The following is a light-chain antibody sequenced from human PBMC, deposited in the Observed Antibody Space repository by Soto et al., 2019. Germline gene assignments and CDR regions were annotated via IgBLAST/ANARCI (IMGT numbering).Light chain of an antibody. CDR3: QQYNSYSAT. CDR1: QSISSW. Sequence: DMQMTQSPSTLSASVGDRVTITCRASQSISSWLAWYQQNPGKAPKLLIYDASSLESGVPSRFSGSGSGTEFTLTISSLQPDDFATYYCQQYNSYSATFGQGTKVDI. V-gene: IGKV1-5*01. J-gene: IGKJ1*01. CDR2: DAS.